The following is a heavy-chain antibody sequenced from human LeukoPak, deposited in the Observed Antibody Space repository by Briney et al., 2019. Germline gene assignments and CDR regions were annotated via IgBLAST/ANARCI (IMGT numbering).Heavy chain of an antibody. V-gene: IGHV4-31*03. J-gene: IGHJ5*02. CDR2: IFYSGTT. D-gene: IGHD3-10*01. CDR3: SRGAPPGFSWFDP. Sequence: PSETLSLTCTVSGGSISDSGGYYWSWIHQHPGKGLEWIGNIFYSGTTYYNPSLKSRLSIAADTSKNQFSLKMRSVTAADTAVYYCSRGAPPGFSWFDPWGQGTLVTASS. CDR1: GGSISDSGGYY.